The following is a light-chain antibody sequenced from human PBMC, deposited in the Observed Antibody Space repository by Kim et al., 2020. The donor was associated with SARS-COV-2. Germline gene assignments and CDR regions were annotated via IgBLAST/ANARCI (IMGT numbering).Light chain of an antibody. V-gene: IGLV1-40*01. CDR1: SSHIGAGYE. J-gene: IGLJ1*01. Sequence: QRVTISCTGSSSHIGAGYEVHWYQRLPGTAPKLVIYANTNRPSGIPDRFSGSKSGTSASLAITGLLAADEADYYCQSYDSGLGGSVFGTGTKVTVL. CDR3: QSYDSGLGGSV. CDR2: ANT.